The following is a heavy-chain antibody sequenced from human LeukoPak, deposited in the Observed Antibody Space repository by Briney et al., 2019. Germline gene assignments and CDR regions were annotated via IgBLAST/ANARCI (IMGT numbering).Heavy chain of an antibody. Sequence: GASVKVSCKASGFTFTNSAMQWVRQACGQRLEWIGWIVVASGNTKYAQKFQERVTITRDMSTSTAYMELSSLSPEDTAVYYCAAAPIEMQQRGFDYWGQGTLVTVSS. V-gene: IGHV1-58*02. CDR2: IVVASGNT. J-gene: IGHJ4*02. CDR3: AAAPIEMQQRGFDY. D-gene: IGHD5-24*01. CDR1: GFTFTNSA.